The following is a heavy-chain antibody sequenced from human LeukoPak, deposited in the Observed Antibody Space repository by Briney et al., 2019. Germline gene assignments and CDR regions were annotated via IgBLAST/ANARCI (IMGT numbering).Heavy chain of an antibody. CDR2: ISGSSRTI. Sequence: GGSLRLSCAASGFNFSSYSMNWVRQAPGKGLEWTSYISGSSRTIYYADSVRGRFTISRDNAKNSLYLQMSILRADDTALYYCARIPGKRSAEFHSWGQGARVTVSS. J-gene: IGHJ4*02. CDR1: GFNFSSYS. CDR3: ARIPGKRSAEFHS. V-gene: IGHV3-48*04. D-gene: IGHD2-2*01.